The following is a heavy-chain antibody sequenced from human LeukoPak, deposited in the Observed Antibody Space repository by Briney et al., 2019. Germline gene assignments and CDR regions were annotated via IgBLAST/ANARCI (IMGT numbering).Heavy chain of an antibody. D-gene: IGHD4-11*01. V-gene: IGHV4-39*01. CDR3: ARQAYSNHHFDY. J-gene: IGHJ4*02. Sequence: PSETLSLTCTVSGGSISGSSYYWGWIRQPPGKGLEWIGSIYYSGSTYYNPSLKSRVTISVDTSKNQFSLKLSSVTAADTAVYYCARQAYSNHHFDYWGQGTLVTVSS. CDR1: GGSISGSSYY. CDR2: IYYSGST.